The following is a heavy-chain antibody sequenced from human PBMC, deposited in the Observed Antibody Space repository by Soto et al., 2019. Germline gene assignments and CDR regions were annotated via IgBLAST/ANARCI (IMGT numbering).Heavy chain of an antibody. CDR1: GFTFSSAA. CDR3: AKLQHNSYYYVMDV. CDR2: ITYTGTT. Sequence: GSLRLSCEGSGFTFSSAAMRWVRQAPGQGLEWVSSITYTGTTHHTDSVKGRLTISRDDSKNTLYLQMDSLTAEDTAVYYCAKLQHNSYYYVMDVWGQGTTVTVSS. V-gene: IGHV3-23*01. J-gene: IGHJ6*02.